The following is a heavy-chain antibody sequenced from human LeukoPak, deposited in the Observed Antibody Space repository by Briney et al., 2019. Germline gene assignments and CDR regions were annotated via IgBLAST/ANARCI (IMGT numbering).Heavy chain of an antibody. Sequence: ASVKVSCKASGYTFTSYGISWVRQAPGQGLEWMGWISAYNGNTNYAQKLQGRVTMITDTSTSTAYMELRSLRSDDTAVYYCARGLYYYDSSGYYYYSWYFDLWGRGTLVTVSS. V-gene: IGHV1-18*01. D-gene: IGHD3-22*01. J-gene: IGHJ2*01. CDR3: ARGLYYYDSSGYYYYSWYFDL. CDR2: ISAYNGNT. CDR1: GYTFTSYG.